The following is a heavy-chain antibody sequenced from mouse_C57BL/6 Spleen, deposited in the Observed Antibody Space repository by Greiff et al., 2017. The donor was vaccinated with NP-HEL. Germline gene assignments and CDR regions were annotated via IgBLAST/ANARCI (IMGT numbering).Heavy chain of an antibody. V-gene: IGHV1-81*01. CDR3: AREGEGSLSMDY. J-gene: IGHJ4*01. D-gene: IGHD6-1*01. CDR1: GYTFTSYG. Sequence: QVQLKESGAELARPGASVKLSCKASGYTFTSYGISWVKQRTGQGLEWIGEIYPRSGNTYYNEKFKGKATLTADKSSSTAYMELRSLTSEDSAVYFCAREGEGSLSMDYWGQGTSVTVSS. CDR2: IYPRSGNT.